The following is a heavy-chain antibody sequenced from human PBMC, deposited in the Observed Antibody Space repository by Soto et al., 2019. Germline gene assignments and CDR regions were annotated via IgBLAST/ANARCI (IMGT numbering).Heavy chain of an antibody. CDR1: GGSISVSY. CDR2: VYYTGST. V-gene: IGHV4-59*01. D-gene: IGHD6-19*01. CDR3: ARSVAVPGAHIDY. Sequence: SETLSLTCSVSGGSISVSYWSWIRQSPGKGLEWLGYVYYTGSTNYSPSLRSRVSISVDTSKNEFSLRLSSVTAADTAVYFCARSVAVPGAHIDYWGQGTQVTV. J-gene: IGHJ4*02.